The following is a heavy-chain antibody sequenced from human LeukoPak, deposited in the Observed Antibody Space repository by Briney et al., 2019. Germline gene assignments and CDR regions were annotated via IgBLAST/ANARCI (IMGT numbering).Heavy chain of an antibody. V-gene: IGHV4-59*01. CDR3: ARYNCSGGSCYYYYYGMDV. J-gene: IGHJ6*02. D-gene: IGHD2-15*01. CDR2: IYYSGST. Sequence: SETLSLTCTVSGGSISSYYWSWIRQPPGMGLEWIGYIYYSGSTNYNPSLKSRVTISVDTSKNQFSLKLSSVTAADTATYYCARYNCSGGSCYYYYYGMDVWGQGTTVTVSS. CDR1: GGSISSYY.